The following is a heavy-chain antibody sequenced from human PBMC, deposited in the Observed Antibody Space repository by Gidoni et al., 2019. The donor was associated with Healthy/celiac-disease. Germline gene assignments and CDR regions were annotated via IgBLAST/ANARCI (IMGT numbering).Heavy chain of an antibody. J-gene: IGHJ4*02. D-gene: IGHD3-16*02. CDR3: ARGVSDYIWGSYRFGYFDY. V-gene: IGHV3-48*03. CDR2: ISSSGSTI. Sequence: EVQLVESGGGLVQPGGSLRRSCAASGFTFSSYETNWVRQAPGKGLEWVSYISSSGSTIYYADSVKGRFTISRDNAKNSLYLQMNSLRAEDTAVYYCARGVSDYIWGSYRFGYFDYWGQGTLVTVSS. CDR1: GFTFSSYE.